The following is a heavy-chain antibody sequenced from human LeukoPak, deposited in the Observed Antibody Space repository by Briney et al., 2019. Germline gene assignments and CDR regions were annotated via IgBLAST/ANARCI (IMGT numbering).Heavy chain of an antibody. J-gene: IGHJ4*02. CDR2: ISSSSSTI. Sequence: PGGSLRLSCAASGFTFSSYSMNWVRQAPGKGLEWVSYISSSSSTIYYADSVEGRFTISRDIAKNSLYLQMNSLRAEDTAVYYCARDRIAAAGIGYWGQGTLVTVSS. CDR3: ARDRIAAAGIGY. V-gene: IGHV3-48*04. D-gene: IGHD6-13*01. CDR1: GFTFSSYS.